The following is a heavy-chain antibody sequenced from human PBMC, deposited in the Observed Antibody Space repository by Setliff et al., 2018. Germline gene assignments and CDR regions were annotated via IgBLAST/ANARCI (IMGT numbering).Heavy chain of an antibody. CDR3: ARGEGGYSYGLPFDY. J-gene: IGHJ4*02. D-gene: IGHD5-18*01. Sequence: GGSLRLSCAASGFTVSSNYMSRVRQAPGKGLEWVSVIYSGGSTYYADSVKGRFTITRDNSKNTLYLQMNSLRAEDTAVYYCARGEGGYSYGLPFDYWGQGTLVTVSS. V-gene: IGHV3-53*01. CDR1: GFTVSSNY. CDR2: IYSGGST.